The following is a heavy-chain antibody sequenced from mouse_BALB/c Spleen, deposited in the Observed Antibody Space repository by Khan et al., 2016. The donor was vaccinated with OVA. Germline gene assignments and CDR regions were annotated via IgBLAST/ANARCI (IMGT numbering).Heavy chain of an antibody. CDR3: ARNYDYDEGLAY. J-gene: IGHJ3*01. D-gene: IGHD2-4*01. CDR1: GFSLTTYG. Sequence: QVQLKESGPGLVQPSQSLSITCTVSGFSLTTYGVHWVRQSPGKGLEWLGVIWSGGSTDYNAPFISRLRISKDSSKSQVFFKMNSLQVNDTAIYYCARNYDYDEGLAYWGQGTLVTVSA. V-gene: IGHV2-2*02. CDR2: IWSGGST.